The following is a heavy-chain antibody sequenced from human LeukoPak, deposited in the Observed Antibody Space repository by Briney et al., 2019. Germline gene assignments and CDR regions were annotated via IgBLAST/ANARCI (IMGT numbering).Heavy chain of an antibody. CDR3: VGYSYVIPFSVFSGSDY. CDR2: IYYSGST. CDR1: GGSISSSSYY. V-gene: IGHV4-39*07. J-gene: IGHJ4*02. Sequence: SETLSLTCTVSGGSISSSSYYWGWIRQPPGKGLEWIGSIYYSGSTYYNPSLKSRVTISVDTSKNQFSLKLSSVTAADTAVYYCVGYSYVIPFSVFSGSDYWGQGTLVTVSS. D-gene: IGHD5-18*01.